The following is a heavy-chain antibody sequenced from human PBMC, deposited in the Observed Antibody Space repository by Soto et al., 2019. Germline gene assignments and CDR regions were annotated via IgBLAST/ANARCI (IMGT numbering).Heavy chain of an antibody. D-gene: IGHD1-7*01. Sequence: PSLTCTVSGDSISSFYWNWIRQPPGKGLEWIGYISYSGSTNYNPSLKSRVTISVDTSKNQFSLKLSSVTAADTAVYYCAREGLITGTTYYYYGMDVWGQGTTVTVSS. CDR2: ISYSGST. V-gene: IGHV4-59*01. CDR3: AREGLITGTTYYYYGMDV. CDR1: GDSISSFY. J-gene: IGHJ6*02.